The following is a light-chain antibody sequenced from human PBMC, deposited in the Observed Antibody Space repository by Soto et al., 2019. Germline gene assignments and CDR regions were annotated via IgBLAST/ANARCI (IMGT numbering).Light chain of an antibody. CDR1: SSDVGGYNY. CDR3: SSYTRSSTRV. CDR2: DVS. Sequence: QSALTQPASVSGSPGQSITISCTGTSSDVGGYNYVSWYQQHPGKAPKLMIYDVSNRPSGVYNRFSGSKSGNTASLTISGRQAEDDADYYCSSYTRSSTRVFGGGTKLTVL. V-gene: IGLV2-14*01. J-gene: IGLJ2*01.